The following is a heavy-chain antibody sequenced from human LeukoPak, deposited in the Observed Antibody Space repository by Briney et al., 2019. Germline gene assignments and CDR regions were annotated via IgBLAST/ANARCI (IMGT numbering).Heavy chain of an antibody. D-gene: IGHD4-11*01. J-gene: IGHJ3*02. CDR2: ISGSGGST. Sequence: SGGTLRLSCAASGFTFSSYGMSWVRQAPGKGLEWVSAISGSGGSTYYADSVNGRFTILRDNYKNTLYLQMNNLKTEDTAVYYCARGQHRVTYSDDAFDIWGQGTMVTVSS. CDR3: ARGQHRVTYSDDAFDI. V-gene: IGHV3-23*01. CDR1: GFTFSSYG.